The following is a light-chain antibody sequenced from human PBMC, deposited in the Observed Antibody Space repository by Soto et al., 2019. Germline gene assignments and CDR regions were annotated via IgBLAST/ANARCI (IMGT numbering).Light chain of an antibody. CDR3: QQSGPSPFT. V-gene: IGKV3-20*01. J-gene: IGKJ2*01. CDR2: GAS. CDR1: QSVSSSY. Sequence: EIVLTQSPGTLSLSPGERATLSCRASQSVSSSYLAWYQQKPGQAPRLLIYGASNRATGIPDRFSGSGSGTDFTLTISRLEPEDFAVYYCQQSGPSPFTFGQGTKLEIK.